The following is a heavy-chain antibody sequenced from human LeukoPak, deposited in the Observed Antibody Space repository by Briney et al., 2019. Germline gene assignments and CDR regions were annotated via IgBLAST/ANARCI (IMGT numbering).Heavy chain of an antibody. Sequence: ASVKVSCKASGYTFTGYYMHWVRQAPGQGLEWMGGIIPIFGTANYAQKFQGRVTITADESTSTAYMELSSLRSEDTAVYYCARSTVTTVYWGQGTLVTVSS. CDR3: ARSTVTTVY. CDR2: IIPIFGTA. D-gene: IGHD4-17*01. CDR1: GYTFTGYY. V-gene: IGHV1-69*13. J-gene: IGHJ4*02.